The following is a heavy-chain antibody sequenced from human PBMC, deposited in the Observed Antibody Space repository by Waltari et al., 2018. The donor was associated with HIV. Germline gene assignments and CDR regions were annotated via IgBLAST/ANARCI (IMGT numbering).Heavy chain of an antibody. J-gene: IGHJ6*02. D-gene: IGHD3-10*01. V-gene: IGHV1-8*01. CDR3: ARVSTVRGFPLGMDV. CDR2: KNHNGGNT. Sequence: QVQLVQSGAEVKKPGASVKVSCKASGYTFTSYDINWVRQATGQGLEWMGGKNHNGGNTGYAQKVHGRVTMTRNTSMSTAYMELSSLMSEDTAVYYCARVSTVRGFPLGMDVWGQGTTVTVSS. CDR1: GYTFTSYD.